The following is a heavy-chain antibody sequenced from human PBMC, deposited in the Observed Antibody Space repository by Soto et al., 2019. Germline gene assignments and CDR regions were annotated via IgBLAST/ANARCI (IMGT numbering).Heavy chain of an antibody. Sequence: QVQLQESGPGLVKPSETLSLTCTVSGGSISSYYWSWIRQPPGKGLEWIGYIYYSGSTNYNPSLKSRVTISVDTSKNQFSMKLSSVTAADTAVYYCARGGWKPFAYWGQGTLGTVSS. D-gene: IGHD6-19*01. CDR2: IYYSGST. CDR1: GGSISSYY. V-gene: IGHV4-59*01. CDR3: ARGGWKPFAY. J-gene: IGHJ4*02.